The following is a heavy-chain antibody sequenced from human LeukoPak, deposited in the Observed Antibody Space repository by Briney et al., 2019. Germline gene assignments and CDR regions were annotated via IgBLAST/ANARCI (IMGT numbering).Heavy chain of an antibody. CDR3: ARDGYGIFDY. CDR2: INPTGGST. CDR1: GYTFPSYF. J-gene: IGHJ4*02. V-gene: IGHV1-46*01. D-gene: IGHD5-18*01. Sequence: ASVKVSCKASGYTFPSYFMHWVRQAPGQGLEWMGIINPTGGSTTYAQKFQGRVTMTRDTSTSTVYMELSSLRSDDTAVYYCARDGYGIFDYWGQGTLVTVSS.